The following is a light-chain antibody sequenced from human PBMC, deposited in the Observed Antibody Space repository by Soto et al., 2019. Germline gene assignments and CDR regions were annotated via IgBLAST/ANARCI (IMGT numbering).Light chain of an antibody. J-gene: IGKJ1*01. CDR3: MQATRSPGS. Sequence: DIVMTQTPLSSPVTLGQAASISCRSSQSLVHNDGNTYLSWFQQRPGQPPRLLIYKVSDRFSGVQDRFRGSGAGTDFTLTISRVEAEDVGGYYCMQATRSPGSCGQGTKVEI. V-gene: IGKV2-24*01. CDR1: QSLVHNDGNTY. CDR2: KVS.